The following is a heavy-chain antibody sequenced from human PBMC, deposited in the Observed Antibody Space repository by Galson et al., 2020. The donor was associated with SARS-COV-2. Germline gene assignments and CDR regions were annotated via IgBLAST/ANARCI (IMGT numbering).Heavy chain of an antibody. Sequence: SQTHSLTCDIFGHSVPRNSAAWTWIKQTPSRGLAWLGRTYYRSKWYNDYAVSVKSRRTINPDTSKHQFSLQLNSVTPEDTGVYFCARLEGGCMVRGVTITAGYMGVWGKGTAVTISS. D-gene: IGHD3-10*01. CDR1: GHSVPRNSAA. CDR2: TYYRSKWYN. V-gene: IGHV6-1*01. CDR3: ARLEGGCMVRGVTITAGYMGV. J-gene: IGHJ6*03.